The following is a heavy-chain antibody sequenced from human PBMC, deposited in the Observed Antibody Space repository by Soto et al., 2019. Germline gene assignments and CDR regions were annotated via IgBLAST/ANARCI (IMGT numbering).Heavy chain of an antibody. J-gene: IGHJ4*02. CDR2: INHSGST. CDR3: ARGRREQRGYYFDY. CDR1: GGSFSGYY. D-gene: IGHD1-1*01. Sequence: SETLSLTCAVYGGSFSGYYWSWIRQPPGKGLEWIGEINHSGSTNYNPSLKSRVTISVDTSKNQFSLKLSSVTAADTAVYYCARGRREQRGYYFDYWGQGTLVTVSA. V-gene: IGHV4-34*01.